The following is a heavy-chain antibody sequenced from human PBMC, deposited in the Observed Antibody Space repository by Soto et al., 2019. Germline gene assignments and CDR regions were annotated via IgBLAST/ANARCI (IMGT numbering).Heavy chain of an antibody. D-gene: IGHD1-20*01. V-gene: IGHV5-51*01. CDR3: LRQGMCLHSPASEMDA. CDR1: GYSFTSYW. Sequence: GESLNISCKGSGYSFTSYWIGWVRQMPGKGLEWMGIIYPGDSDTRYSPSFQGQVTISADKSISTAYLQWSSLKASDTAMYYCLRQGMCLHSPASEMDAWGHGATLTGSS. J-gene: IGHJ6*02. CDR2: IYPGDSDT.